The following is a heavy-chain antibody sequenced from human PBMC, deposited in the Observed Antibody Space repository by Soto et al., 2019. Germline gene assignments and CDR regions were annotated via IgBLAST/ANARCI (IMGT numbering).Heavy chain of an antibody. Sequence: GGSLRLSCAASGFVFNDYAISWVRQAPGKGLEWGSGISASGGRTYYADSVKGRLSVSRDNSNNTVFLQINRLRDEDTAMYYCARGSSTTPTSYGYLAYWGQGTLVTVSS. D-gene: IGHD4-17*01. J-gene: IGHJ4*02. CDR1: GFVFNDYA. CDR2: ISASGGRT. CDR3: ARGSSTTPTSYGYLAY. V-gene: IGHV3-23*01.